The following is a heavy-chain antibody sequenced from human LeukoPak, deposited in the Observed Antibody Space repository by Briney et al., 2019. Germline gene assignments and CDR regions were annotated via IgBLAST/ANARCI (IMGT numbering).Heavy chain of an antibody. V-gene: IGHV3-21*01. CDR3: ARVLTEYCTNGVCPNPYYYYYGMDV. J-gene: IGHJ6*02. CDR2: ISSSSSYK. CDR1: GFTFSSYS. Sequence: SGGSLRLSCVASGFTFSSYSMNWVRQAPGKGLEWVSSISSSSSYKYYADSVKGRFTISRDNAKNSLYLQMNSLRAEDTAVYYCARVLTEYCTNGVCPNPYYYYYGMDVWGQGTTVTVSS. D-gene: IGHD2-8*01.